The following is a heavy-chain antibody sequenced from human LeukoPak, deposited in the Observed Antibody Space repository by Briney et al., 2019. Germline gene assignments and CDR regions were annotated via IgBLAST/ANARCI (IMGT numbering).Heavy chain of an antibody. J-gene: IGHJ4*02. Sequence: PGGSLRLSCAASGFTFSSYAMSWVRQAPGKGLEWVSAISGSGGSTYYADSVKGRFTISRDNSKNTLYLQMNSLRAEDTAVYYCATAPYYYDSSGSIHWGQGTLVTVSS. CDR1: GFTFSSYA. CDR3: ATAPYYYDSSGSIH. CDR2: ISGSGGST. V-gene: IGHV3-23*01. D-gene: IGHD3-22*01.